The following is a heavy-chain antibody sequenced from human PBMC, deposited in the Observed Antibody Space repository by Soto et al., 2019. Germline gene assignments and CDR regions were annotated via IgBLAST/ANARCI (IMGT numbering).Heavy chain of an antibody. Sequence: QVQLQQWGAGLLKPSETLSLTCAVYGGSFSGYYWSWIRQPPGKGLEWIGEINHSGSTNYNPSLKSRITISVDTSKNQFSLKLSSVTAEDTAVYYCARGRSTHVVPAAPNWFDPWGQGTLVTVSS. J-gene: IGHJ5*02. D-gene: IGHD2-2*01. CDR2: INHSGST. CDR1: GGSFSGYY. CDR3: ARGRSTHVVPAAPNWFDP. V-gene: IGHV4-34*01.